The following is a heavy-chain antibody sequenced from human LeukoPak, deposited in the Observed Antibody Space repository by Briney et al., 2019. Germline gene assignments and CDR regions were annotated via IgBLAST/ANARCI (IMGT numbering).Heavy chain of an antibody. CDR2: IKEDGSEK. D-gene: IGHD6-13*01. CDR3: ARDQLVNY. J-gene: IGHJ4*02. CDR1: GFTFGNHW. Sequence: GGSLRLSCVASGFTFGNHWMHWVRQAPGKGLEWVANIKEDGSEKYFVDSGKGRFSISRDNAKNSVYLQMNSLRAEDTAVYYCARDQLVNYWGQGTLVTVSS. V-gene: IGHV3-7*01.